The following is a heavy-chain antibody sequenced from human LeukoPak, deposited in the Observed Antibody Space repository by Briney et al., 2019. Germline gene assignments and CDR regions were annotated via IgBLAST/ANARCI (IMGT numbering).Heavy chain of an antibody. D-gene: IGHD3-22*01. J-gene: IGHJ3*02. Sequence: GGSLRLSCAASGFTFSSYSMNWVRQAPGKGLEWVAFIRYDGSNKYYADSVKGRFTISRDNSKNTLYLQMNSLRAEDTAVYYCAKIGVLDYYDSSGQNFDIWGQGTMVTVSS. CDR2: IRYDGSNK. CDR1: GFTFSSYS. V-gene: IGHV3-30*02. CDR3: AKIGVLDYYDSSGQNFDI.